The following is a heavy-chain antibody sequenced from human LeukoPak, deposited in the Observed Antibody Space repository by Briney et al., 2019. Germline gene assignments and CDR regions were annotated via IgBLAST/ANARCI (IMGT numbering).Heavy chain of an antibody. Sequence: GGSLRLSCAASGFTFSGYSMNWVRQAPGKGLEWVSYISSSASIIYYSDSVKGRFTISRDNAKNSLYLQMNSLRDEDTAVYYCAREPAATGYFDYWGQGTLVTVSS. CDR1: GFTFSGYS. CDR3: AREPAATGYFDY. V-gene: IGHV3-48*02. J-gene: IGHJ4*02. CDR2: ISSSASII. D-gene: IGHD2-2*01.